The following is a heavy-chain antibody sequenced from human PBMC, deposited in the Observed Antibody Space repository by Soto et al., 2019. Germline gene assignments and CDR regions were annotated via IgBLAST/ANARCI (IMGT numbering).Heavy chain of an antibody. CDR3: VRQSGYSSGWSDH. CDR2: ISTFNGNA. J-gene: IGHJ5*02. Sequence: ASVKVSFTASGYTFISNGISWVRQAPGQGLEWMGWISTFNGNAHYSQKFQDRVTMTTDTSTNTAYLELTSLRSDDTAIYYCVRQSGYSSGWSDHWGQGTLVTVSS. CDR1: GYTFISNG. D-gene: IGHD2-15*01. V-gene: IGHV1-18*04.